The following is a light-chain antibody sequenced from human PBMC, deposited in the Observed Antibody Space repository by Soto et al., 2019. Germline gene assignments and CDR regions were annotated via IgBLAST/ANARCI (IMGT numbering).Light chain of an antibody. CDR1: QSISSW. V-gene: IGKV1-5*01. J-gene: IGKJ5*01. CDR3: LQDYNYPIT. Sequence: DIQMTQSPSTLSASVGDRVTITCRASQSISSWLAWYQQKPGKAPKLLIYDASSLESGVPSRFSGSGSGTEFTLTISSLQPEDFATYYCLQDYNYPITFGQGTRRRL. CDR2: DAS.